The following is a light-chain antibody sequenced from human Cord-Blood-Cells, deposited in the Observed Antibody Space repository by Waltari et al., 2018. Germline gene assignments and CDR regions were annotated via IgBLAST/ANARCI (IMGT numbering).Light chain of an antibody. CDR2: DVS. Sequence: QSALTQPASVSGSPGQSITISCTGTSSDVGGYNYVPWYQQHPGKAPKLMIYDVSKRPSGVSNRFSGSKSGNTASLTISGLQAEDEADYYCSSYAGSNNYVFGTGTKVTVL. V-gene: IGLV2-14*01. CDR3: SSYAGSNNYV. J-gene: IGLJ1*01. CDR1: SSDVGGYNY.